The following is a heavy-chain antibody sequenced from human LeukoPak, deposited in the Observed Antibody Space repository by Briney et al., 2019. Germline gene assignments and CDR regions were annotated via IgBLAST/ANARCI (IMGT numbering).Heavy chain of an antibody. CDR1: GLTLGKYW. D-gene: IGHD2-2*02. CDR3: ARGLPVVVPAAIAY. V-gene: IGHV3-21*01. Sequence: GGSLRLSCVASGLTLGKYWMTWVRQAPGKGLEWVSSISSSSSYIYYADSVKGRFTISRDNAKNSLYLQMNSLRAEDTAVYYCARGLPVVVPAAIAYWGQGTLVTVSS. J-gene: IGHJ4*02. CDR2: ISSSSSYI.